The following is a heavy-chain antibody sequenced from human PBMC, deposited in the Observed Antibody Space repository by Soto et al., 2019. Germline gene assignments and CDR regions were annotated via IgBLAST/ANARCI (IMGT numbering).Heavy chain of an antibody. CDR3: AKGLSYQWLAVVY. V-gene: IGHV3-30*18. Sequence: QVQLVESGGGVVQPGRSLRLSCAASGFSFSSYGMHWVRQAPGKGLQWVAVTSYDGSNTYYADSVKGRFTISRDNSKNTLYLQMNSLRAEDTAVYYCAKGLSYQWLAVVYWGQGALVTVSS. J-gene: IGHJ4*02. D-gene: IGHD6-19*01. CDR1: GFSFSSYG. CDR2: TSYDGSNT.